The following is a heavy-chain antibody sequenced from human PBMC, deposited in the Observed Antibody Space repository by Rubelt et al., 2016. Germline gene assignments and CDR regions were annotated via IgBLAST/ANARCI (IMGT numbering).Heavy chain of an antibody. D-gene: IGHD6-13*01. J-gene: IGHJ5*02. CDR2: IFYSGST. Sequence: QLQLQESGPGLVKPSETLSLTCTVSGGSISSSSYYWGWIRQPPGKGLEWIGSIFYSGSTYCNPYLKSRVTISVDTSKNQFSLKLSSVTAADTAVYYCARVWGIAAAGTWGQGTLVTVSS. CDR1: GGSISSSSYY. V-gene: IGHV4-39*07. CDR3: ARVWGIAAAGT.